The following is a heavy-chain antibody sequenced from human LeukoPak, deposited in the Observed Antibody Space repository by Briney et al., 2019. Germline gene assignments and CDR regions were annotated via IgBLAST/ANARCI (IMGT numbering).Heavy chain of an antibody. CDR3: ARRRLRGWFDP. CDR2: IYHSGTT. J-gene: IGHJ5*02. Sequence: SETLSLTCAVSGVAISRGGYAWNWIRQPPGKGLEWIAYIYHSGTTYYNPSLKSRVTISVDTSKNQFSLKLSSVTAADTAVYYCARRRLRGWFDPWGQGTLVTVSS. CDR1: GVAISRGGYA. D-gene: IGHD3-10*01. V-gene: IGHV4-30-2*01.